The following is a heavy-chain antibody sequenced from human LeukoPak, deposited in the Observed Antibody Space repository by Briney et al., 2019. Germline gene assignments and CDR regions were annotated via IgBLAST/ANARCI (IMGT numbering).Heavy chain of an antibody. CDR1: GYTFTGYY. CDR3: ARPYYDWSNEFYP. J-gene: IGHJ5*02. V-gene: IGHV1-2*02. CDR2: INPNSGGT. Sequence: ASVKVSCKASGYTFTGYYMHWVRQAPGQGLEWMGWINPNSGGTNYAQKFQGRVTMTRDTSISTAYMELSRLRSDDTAVYYCARPYYDWSNEFYPWGQGTLVTVSS. D-gene: IGHD3-22*01.